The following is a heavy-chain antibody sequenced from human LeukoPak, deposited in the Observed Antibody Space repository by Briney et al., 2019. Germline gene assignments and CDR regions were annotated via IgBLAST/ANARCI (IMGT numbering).Heavy chain of an antibody. CDR3: ARGLLGANYGL. D-gene: IGHD1-26*01. V-gene: IGHV3-30*04. J-gene: IGHJ4*02. CDR1: GFTFSSYA. Sequence: GGSLRLSCAASGFTFSSYAMHWVRQAPGKGLEWVAVISYDGSNKYYADSVKGRFTISRDNAKNSLYLQMNSLRAEDTAVYYCARGLLGANYGLWGQGTLVTVSS. CDR2: ISYDGSNK.